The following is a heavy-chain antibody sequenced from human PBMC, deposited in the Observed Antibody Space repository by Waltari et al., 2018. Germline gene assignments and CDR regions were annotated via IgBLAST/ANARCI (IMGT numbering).Heavy chain of an antibody. CDR1: GFTFSSYA. Sequence: EVQLLESGGGLVQPGGSLRLSCAASGFTFSSYAMSWVRQAPGKGLEWVSVSYSGGSTYYADSVKGRFTIARDNSKNTLYLQMNSLRAEDTAVYYCAKDRSYDILTGYGYWGKGTTVTVSS. J-gene: IGHJ6*04. CDR2: SYSGGST. V-gene: IGHV3-23*03. D-gene: IGHD3-9*01. CDR3: AKDRSYDILTGYGY.